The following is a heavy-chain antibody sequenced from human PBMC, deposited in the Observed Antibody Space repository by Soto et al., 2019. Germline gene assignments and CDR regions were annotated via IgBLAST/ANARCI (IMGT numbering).Heavy chain of an antibody. CDR1: GTSISSTFW. V-gene: IGHV4-4*02. CDR3: ARHVGVAGTRGFDY. Sequence: QVQLQESGPGLVKPSGTLSLTCAVSGTSISSTFWWSWVRQPPGKGLEWIGEAHPSGTVNYNPSCASRATSSVDKSNNQLSLNLNSLTAADTAVFFCARHVGVAGTRGFDYWGQGIVVAVSS. CDR2: AHPSGTV. J-gene: IGHJ4*02. D-gene: IGHD6-19*01.